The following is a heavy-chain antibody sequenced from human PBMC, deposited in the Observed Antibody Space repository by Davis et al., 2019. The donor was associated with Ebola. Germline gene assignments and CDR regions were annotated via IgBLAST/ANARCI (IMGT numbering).Heavy chain of an antibody. CDR2: INPSGGST. J-gene: IGHJ6*02. Sequence: ASVKVSCKASGYTFTSYGISWVRQAPGQGLEWMGIINPSGGSTSYAQKFQGRVTMTRDTSTSTVYMELSSLRSEDTAVYYCAREDIVVVTATYYYYYGMDVWGQGTTVTVSS. CDR1: GYTFTSYG. D-gene: IGHD2-21*02. CDR3: AREDIVVVTATYYYYYGMDV. V-gene: IGHV1-46*03.